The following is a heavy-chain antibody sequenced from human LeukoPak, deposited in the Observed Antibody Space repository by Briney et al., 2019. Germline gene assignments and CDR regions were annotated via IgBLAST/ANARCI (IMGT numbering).Heavy chain of an antibody. CDR3: ARHMYNSGWYYFDY. V-gene: IGHV4-59*08. J-gene: IGHJ4*02. CDR2: VYHSGST. CDR1: GGSISTYY. D-gene: IGHD6-19*01. Sequence: SETLSLTCTISGGSISTYYWSWIRQPPGKGLEWIGYVYHSGSTNYNPSLKSRVTISVDTSKKQFSLRLSSVTAADTAVYYCARHMYNSGWYYFDYWGQGTLVTVSS.